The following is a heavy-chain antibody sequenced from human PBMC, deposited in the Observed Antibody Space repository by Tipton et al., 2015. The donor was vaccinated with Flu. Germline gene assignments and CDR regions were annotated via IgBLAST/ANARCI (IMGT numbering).Heavy chain of an antibody. Sequence: GLVKPSETLSLTCTVSGASISSYYWSWIRQPPGKGLEWIGYIYYSGITNYNPSLKSRVTISADTSKNQFSLNLRSVTAADTAVYYCVRLYTTAGWYYGMDVWGQGTAVTVSS. CDR3: VRLYTTAGWYYGMDV. CDR2: IYYSGIT. V-gene: IGHV4-59*08. CDR1: GASISSYY. J-gene: IGHJ6*02. D-gene: IGHD2-15*01.